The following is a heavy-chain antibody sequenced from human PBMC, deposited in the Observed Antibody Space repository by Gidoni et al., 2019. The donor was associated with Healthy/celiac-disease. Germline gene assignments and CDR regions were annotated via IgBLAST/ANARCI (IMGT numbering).Heavy chain of an antibody. CDR1: GYSFTSYW. Sequence: EVQLVQSGAELTKPGESLKISCKCSGYSFTSYWIGWVRQIPGKGLEWMGIIYPGDSDTRYSPSFQGQVTISADKSISTAYLQWSSLKASDTAMYYCARQWGSGSYYGQFDYWGQGTLVTVSS. J-gene: IGHJ4*02. CDR2: IYPGDSDT. CDR3: ARQWGSGSYYGQFDY. D-gene: IGHD1-26*01. V-gene: IGHV5-51*01.